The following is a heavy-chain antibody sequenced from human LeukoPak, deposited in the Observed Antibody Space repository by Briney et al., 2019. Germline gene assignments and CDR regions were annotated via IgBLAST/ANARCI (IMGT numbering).Heavy chain of an antibody. CDR2: INPNSGGT. CDR1: GYTFTGYY. Sequence: ASVKVSCKASGYTFTGYYMHWVRQAPGQGLEWMGWINPNSGGTNYAQKFQGRVTMTRDTSISTAYMELSRLRSDDTAVYYCAPAYYYDRSGYYTSRNAFDIWGQGKMVTVSS. J-gene: IGHJ3*02. D-gene: IGHD3-22*01. V-gene: IGHV1-2*02. CDR3: APAYYYDRSGYYTSRNAFDI.